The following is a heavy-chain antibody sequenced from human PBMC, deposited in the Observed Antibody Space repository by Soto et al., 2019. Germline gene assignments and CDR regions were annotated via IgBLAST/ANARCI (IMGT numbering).Heavy chain of an antibody. CDR3: ARTRYYDFWSGYYTHFDY. J-gene: IGHJ4*02. CDR1: GFSLSTSGMC. Sequence: SGPTLVNPTQTLTLTCTFSGFSLSTSGMCVSWIRQPPGKALEWLALIDWDDDKYYSTSLKTRLTISKDTSKNQVVLTMTNMDPVDTATYYCARTRYYDFWSGYYTHFDYWGQGTRVTVS. D-gene: IGHD3-3*01. CDR2: IDWDDDK. V-gene: IGHV2-70*01.